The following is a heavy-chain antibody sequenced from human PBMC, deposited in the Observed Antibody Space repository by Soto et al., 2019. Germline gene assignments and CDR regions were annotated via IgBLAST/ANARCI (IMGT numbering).Heavy chain of an antibody. CDR2: IYPGDSDT. CDR3: ARHRGRYYDSSGYYQNWFDP. D-gene: IGHD3-22*01. Sequence: GESLKISCKGSGYSFTSYWIGWVRQMPGKGLKWMGIIYPGDSDTRYSPSFQGQVTISADKSISTAYLQWSSLKASDTAMYYCARHRGRYYDSSGYYQNWFDPWGQGTLVTVSS. J-gene: IGHJ5*02. V-gene: IGHV5-51*01. CDR1: GYSFTSYW.